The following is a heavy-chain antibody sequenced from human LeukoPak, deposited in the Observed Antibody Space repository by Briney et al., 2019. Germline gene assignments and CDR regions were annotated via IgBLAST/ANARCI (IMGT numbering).Heavy chain of an antibody. V-gene: IGHV4-59*01. D-gene: IGHD6-13*01. J-gene: IGHJ4*02. CDR2: IYYSGST. CDR1: GGSISSYY. CDR3: ASQQLAPYYFDY. Sequence: SETLSLTCTVSGGSISSYYWSWIRQPPGKGLGWIGYIYYSGSTNYNPSLKSRLTISVDTSKNHFSLKLISVTAADTAVYYCASQQLAPYYFDYWGQGTLVTVSS.